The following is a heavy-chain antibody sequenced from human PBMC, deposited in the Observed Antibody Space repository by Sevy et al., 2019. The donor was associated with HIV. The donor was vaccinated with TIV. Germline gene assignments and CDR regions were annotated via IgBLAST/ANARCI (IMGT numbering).Heavy chain of an antibody. CDR3: ARAVEDYSDSSGWDWYFDL. Sequence: GGYLRLSCAASGFSFSSYSMNWVRQAPGKGLEWVSSITIFGDYMYYADSVKGRFTISRDNTKNSLYLQMNSLRAEDTAVYYCARAVEDYSDSSGWDWYFDLWGRGTLVTVSS. CDR2: ITIFGDYM. D-gene: IGHD3-22*01. V-gene: IGHV3-21*01. CDR1: GFSFSSYS. J-gene: IGHJ2*01.